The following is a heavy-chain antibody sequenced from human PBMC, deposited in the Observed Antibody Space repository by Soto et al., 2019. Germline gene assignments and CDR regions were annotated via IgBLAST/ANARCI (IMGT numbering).Heavy chain of an antibody. J-gene: IGHJ4*02. CDR3: PKDKYYHDSSGYYDFDY. CDR2: ISYDGSNK. CDR1: GFTFTDYG. D-gene: IGHD3-22*01. V-gene: IGHV3-30*18. Sequence: QVHLVESGGGVVQPGRSLRLSCADSGFTFTDYGVHWVRQAPGKGLEWVAVISYDGSNKNYADSVKGRFTLSRDNSKNALYQQSNRLRPAETAVYYCPKDKYYHDSSGYYDFDYWGQRTLVTAS.